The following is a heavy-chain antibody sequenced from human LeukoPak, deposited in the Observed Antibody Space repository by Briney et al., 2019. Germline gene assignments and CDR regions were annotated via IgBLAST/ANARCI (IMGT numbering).Heavy chain of an antibody. D-gene: IGHD3-16*01. J-gene: IGHJ4*02. CDR3: ANADYVWGSHFDY. Sequence: PGGSLRLSCAASGFTFSSYGMHWVRQAPDKGLEWVAFIRYDGSNKYYADSVKGRFTISRDNSKNTLYLQMNSLRAEDTAVYYCANADYVWGSHFDYWGQGTLVTVSS. V-gene: IGHV3-30*02. CDR2: IRYDGSNK. CDR1: GFTFSSYG.